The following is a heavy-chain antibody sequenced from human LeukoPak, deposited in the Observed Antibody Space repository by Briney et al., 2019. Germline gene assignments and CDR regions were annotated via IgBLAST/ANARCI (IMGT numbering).Heavy chain of an antibody. D-gene: IGHD3-10*01. J-gene: IGHJ4*02. Sequence: GGSLRLSCGASGFAVSSNYMSWVRQAPGKGLEWVSVIYSGGSTYYADSVKGRFTISRDNSKNTLYLQMNSLRAEDTAVYYCARLYYGSGTTNDYWGQGTLVTVSS. CDR2: IYSGGST. V-gene: IGHV3-66*04. CDR1: GFAVSSNY. CDR3: ARLYYGSGTTNDY.